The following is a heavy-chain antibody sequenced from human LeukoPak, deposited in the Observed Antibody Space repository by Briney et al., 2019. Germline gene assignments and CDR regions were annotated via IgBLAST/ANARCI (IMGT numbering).Heavy chain of an antibody. D-gene: IGHD1-26*01. J-gene: IGHJ4*02. Sequence: GRSLRLSCAASGFTFSSYGMHRVRQAPGKGLEWVAVISYDGSNKYYADSVKGRFTISRDNSKNTLYLQMNSLRAEDTAVYYCARVRYSGSYNYYFDYWGQGTLVTVSS. V-gene: IGHV3-30*03. CDR2: ISYDGSNK. CDR3: ARVRYSGSYNYYFDY. CDR1: GFTFSSYG.